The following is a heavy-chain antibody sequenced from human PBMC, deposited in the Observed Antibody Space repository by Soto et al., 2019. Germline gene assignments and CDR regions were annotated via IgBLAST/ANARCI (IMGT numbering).Heavy chain of an antibody. Sequence: PSETLSLTCTVSGDSISSYYWSWIRQPPGKGLEWIGYMYYSGSANYNPSLKSRVTISVDTSKNQFSLKMTSVTAADTAVYYCATANWSHHYFDPWGQGTLVTVSS. V-gene: IGHV4-59*12. D-gene: IGHD1-1*01. CDR2: MYYSGSA. CDR3: ATANWSHHYFDP. J-gene: IGHJ5*02. CDR1: GDSISSYY.